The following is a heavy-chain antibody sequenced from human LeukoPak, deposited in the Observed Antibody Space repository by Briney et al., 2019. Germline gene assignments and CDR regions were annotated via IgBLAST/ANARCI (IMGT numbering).Heavy chain of an antibody. CDR3: ATGRPRGYDSSGYYLSFDY. CDR2: FDPEDGET. V-gene: IGHV1-24*01. J-gene: IGHJ4*02. CDR1: GYSLTELS. D-gene: IGHD3-22*01. Sequence: GASVKVSCEVSGYSLTELSMHWVRQAPGKGLEWMGGFDPEDGETIYAQKFEGRVTMTEDTSTDTVYMELSSLRSEDTAMYYCATGRPRGYDSSGYYLSFDYWGQGTLVTVSS.